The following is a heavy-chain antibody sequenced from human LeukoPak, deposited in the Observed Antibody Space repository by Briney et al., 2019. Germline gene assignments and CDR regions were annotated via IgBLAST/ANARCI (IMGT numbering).Heavy chain of an antibody. CDR2: ISGSGGST. J-gene: IGHJ4*02. D-gene: IGHD1-1*01. CDR3: ARAFNNEFDY. CDR1: GFTFSSYA. Sequence: GGSLRLSCAASGFTFSSYAMNWVRQAPGKGLEWVSPISGSGGSTYYADSVKGRFTISRDNSKNTLYLQMNSLRAEDTAVYYCARAFNNEFDYWGQGTLVTVSS. V-gene: IGHV3-23*01.